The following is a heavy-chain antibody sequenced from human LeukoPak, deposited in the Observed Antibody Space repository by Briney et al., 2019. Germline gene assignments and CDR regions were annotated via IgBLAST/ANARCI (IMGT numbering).Heavy chain of an antibody. Sequence: ASAKVSCKASGYTFTSYGISWVRQAPGQGLEWMGWISAYNGNTNYAQKLQGRVTMTTDTSTSTAYMELRSLRSDDTAVYYCARDMDIVVVPAAMDYWGQGTLVTVSS. D-gene: IGHD2-2*03. CDR3: ARDMDIVVVPAAMDY. J-gene: IGHJ4*02. V-gene: IGHV1-18*01. CDR1: GYTFTSYG. CDR2: ISAYNGNT.